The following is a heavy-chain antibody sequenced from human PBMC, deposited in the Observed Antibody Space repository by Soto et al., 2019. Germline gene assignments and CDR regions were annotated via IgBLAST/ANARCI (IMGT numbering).Heavy chain of an antibody. D-gene: IGHD1-26*01. Sequence: GSLRLSCAASGFTFSSYAMSWVRQAPGKGLEGVSAISGSGGSTYYADSVKGRFTISRDNSKNTLYLQMNSLRAEDTAVYYCHMIGTTRNAFDIWGQGTMVTVSS. CDR2: ISGSGGST. CDR1: GFTFSSYA. J-gene: IGHJ3*02. V-gene: IGHV3-23*01. CDR3: HMIGTTRNAFDI.